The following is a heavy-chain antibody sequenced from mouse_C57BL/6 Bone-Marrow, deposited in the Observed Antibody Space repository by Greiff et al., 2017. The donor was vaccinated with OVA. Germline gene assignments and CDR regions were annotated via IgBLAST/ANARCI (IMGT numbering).Heavy chain of an antibody. J-gene: IGHJ4*01. D-gene: IGHD1-1*01. Sequence: EVMLVESGGGLVQPGGSLKLSCAASGFTFSDYYMYWVRQTPEKRLEWVAYISNGGGSTYYTDTVKGRFTISRDNAKNTLYLQLSRLKSKDTAMYYCARQYGSRGYAMDYWGQGTSVTVSS. CDR1: GFTFSDYY. CDR3: ARQYGSRGYAMDY. V-gene: IGHV5-12*01. CDR2: ISNGGGST.